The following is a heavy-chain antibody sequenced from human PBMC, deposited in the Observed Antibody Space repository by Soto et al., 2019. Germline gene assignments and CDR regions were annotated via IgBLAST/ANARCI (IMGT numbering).Heavy chain of an antibody. Sequence: QTLSLTCAISGYSVSSNSAAWNLIRQSPSRGLEWLGRTYYRSKWYNDYAVSVKSRITINPDTSKNQFSLQLNSVTPEDTAVYYCARDGRVAAAVFYYYYGMDVWGQGTTVTVSS. D-gene: IGHD6-13*01. CDR1: GYSVSSNSAA. CDR2: TYYRSKWYN. V-gene: IGHV6-1*01. CDR3: ARDGRVAAAVFYYYYGMDV. J-gene: IGHJ6*02.